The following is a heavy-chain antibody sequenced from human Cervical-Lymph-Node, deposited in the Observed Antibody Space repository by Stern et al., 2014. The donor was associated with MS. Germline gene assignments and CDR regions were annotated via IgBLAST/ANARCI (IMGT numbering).Heavy chain of an antibody. CDR2: IWYDGSNK. Sequence: MQLVESGGGVVQPGRSLRLSCAASGFTFSSYGMHWVRQAPGKGLEWVAVIWYDGSNKYYADSVKGRFTISRDNSKNTLYLQMNSLRAEDTAVYYCARDDYGDYSFDYWGQGTLVTVSS. CDR1: GFTFSSYG. J-gene: IGHJ4*02. V-gene: IGHV3-33*01. D-gene: IGHD4-17*01. CDR3: ARDDYGDYSFDY.